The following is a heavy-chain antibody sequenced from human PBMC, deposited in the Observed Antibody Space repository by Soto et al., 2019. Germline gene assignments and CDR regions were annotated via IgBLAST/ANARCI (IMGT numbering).Heavy chain of an antibody. V-gene: IGHV3-7*01. CDR3: AKRVWYFDL. Sequence: EVQLVESGGGLVQPGGSLRLSCAASGFALSSYWMTWVRQAPGKGLEWVAKINQDGSKRYYVDSVKGRFTISRDNAKNSLYLQLNSLRVEVTAVYYCAKRVWYFDLWGRGTLVTVSS. CDR1: GFALSSYW. J-gene: IGHJ2*01. CDR2: INQDGSKR.